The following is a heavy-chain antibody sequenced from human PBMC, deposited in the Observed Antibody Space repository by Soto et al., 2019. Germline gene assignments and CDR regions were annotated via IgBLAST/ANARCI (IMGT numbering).Heavy chain of an antibody. J-gene: IGHJ6*02. Sequence: PGGSLRLSCAASGFTFSSYAMRWVRQAPRKGLEWVSSLSDSGGNTYYADSVKGRFTISRDNSKNTLFLQMNSLTAEDTAVYYCAIVLSHYGNIWTPGMDVWGQGTTVTVSS. CDR1: GFTFSSYA. D-gene: IGHD3-9*01. CDR2: LSDSGGNT. V-gene: IGHV3-23*01. CDR3: AIVLSHYGNIWTPGMDV.